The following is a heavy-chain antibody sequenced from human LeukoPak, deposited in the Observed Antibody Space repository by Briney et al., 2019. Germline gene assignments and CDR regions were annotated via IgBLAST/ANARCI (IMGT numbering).Heavy chain of an antibody. D-gene: IGHD4-17*01. CDR3: ARATVTTPEDAFDI. J-gene: IGHJ3*02. CDR1: GGSISSGDYY. V-gene: IGHV4-30-4*01. CDR2: IYYSGST. Sequence: NTSETLSLTCTVSGGSISSGDYYWSWIRQPPGKGLERIGYIYYSGSTYYNPSLKSRVTISVDTSKNQFSLKLSSVTAADTAVYYCARATVTTPEDAFDIWGQGTMVTVSS.